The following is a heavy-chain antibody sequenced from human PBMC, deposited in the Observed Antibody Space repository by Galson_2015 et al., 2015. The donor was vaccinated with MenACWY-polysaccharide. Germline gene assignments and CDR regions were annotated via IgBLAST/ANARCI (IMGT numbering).Heavy chain of an antibody. CDR3: AIMSWGDYYG. J-gene: IGHJ4*02. CDR2: IVGHDDST. D-gene: IGHD3-3*01. V-gene: IGHV3-23*01. CDR1: GSRFRFYD. Sequence: SLRLSCAATGSRFRFYDMSWVRQTPEKGLQWVSAIVGHDDSTHYAGSVRGRFTVSKDISKNTLDLQMNSLRAEDTAIYYCAIMSWGDYYGWGQGTLVTVSS.